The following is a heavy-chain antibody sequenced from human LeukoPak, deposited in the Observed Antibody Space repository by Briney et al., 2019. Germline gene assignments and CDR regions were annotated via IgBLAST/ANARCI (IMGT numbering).Heavy chain of an antibody. CDR3: ARESRIAARRGYFDY. V-gene: IGHV1-18*01. D-gene: IGHD6-6*01. Sequence: ASVKVSCKASGGTFSSYAISWVRQAPGQGLEWMGCISAYNGNINYAQKLQGRVTMTTDTSTSTAYMELRSLRSDDTAVYYCARESRIAARRGYFDYWGQGTLVTVSS. CDR1: GGTFSSYA. CDR2: ISAYNGNI. J-gene: IGHJ4*02.